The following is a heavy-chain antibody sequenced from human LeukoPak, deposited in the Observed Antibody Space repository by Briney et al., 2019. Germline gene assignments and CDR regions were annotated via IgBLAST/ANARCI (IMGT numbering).Heavy chain of an antibody. CDR1: GFTFDDYA. V-gene: IGHV3-9*03. CDR2: ISWNSGSI. D-gene: IGHD3-3*01. J-gene: IGHJ3*02. CDR3: AKAVTNDFRSGYHAFDI. Sequence: GGSLRLSCAASGFTFDDYAMHWVRQAPGKGLEWVSGISWNSGSIGYADSVKGRFTISRDNAKNSLYLQMNSLRAEDMALYYCAKAVTNDFRSGYHAFDIWGQGTMVTVSS.